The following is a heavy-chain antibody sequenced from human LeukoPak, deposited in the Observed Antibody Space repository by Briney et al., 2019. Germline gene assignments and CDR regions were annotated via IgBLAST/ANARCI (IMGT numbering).Heavy chain of an antibody. CDR2: IYNGGST. CDR3: ARDLGYCSSTSCPDGMDV. J-gene: IGHJ6*02. V-gene: IGHV3-53*01. CDR1: GFTVSSNY. D-gene: IGHD2-2*01. Sequence: GGSLRLSCAASGFTVSSNYMSWVRQAPGKGLEWVSSIYNGGSTYYADSVKGRFTISRDNSKNTLYLQMNSLRAEDTAVYYCARDLGYCSSTSCPDGMDVWGQGTTVTVSS.